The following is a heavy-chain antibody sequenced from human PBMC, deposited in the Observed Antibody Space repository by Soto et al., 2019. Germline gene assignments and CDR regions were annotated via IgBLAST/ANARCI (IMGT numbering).Heavy chain of an antibody. D-gene: IGHD5-18*01. Sequence: QVYLVQSGAEVRRPGASVKVSCTAFGYILTGYSLHWVRQAPGQGLEWMGWIDPNSGATNSAERFHGRVSMTRDTSISAAYLAVSSLRSDDTAVYYCARGYGSSPNMELRFGMDVWGQGTTIGVSS. V-gene: IGHV1-2*02. CDR2: IDPNSGAT. J-gene: IGHJ6*02. CDR3: ARGYGSSPNMELRFGMDV. CDR1: GYILTGYS.